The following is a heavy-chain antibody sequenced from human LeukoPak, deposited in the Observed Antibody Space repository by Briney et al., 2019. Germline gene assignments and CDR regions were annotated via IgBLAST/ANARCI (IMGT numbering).Heavy chain of an antibody. CDR3: AKYYYDSSTYSFDY. CDR1: GSTFSNYA. D-gene: IGHD3-22*01. Sequence: GGSLRLSCAASGSTFSNYAMSWVRLAPGKGLEWLSSISSSGGDTDYADSVKGRFTISRDNSKNTLYVQMNSLRAEDTAVYYCAKYYYDSSTYSFDYWGQGTLVTVSS. CDR2: ISSSGGDT. V-gene: IGHV3-23*01. J-gene: IGHJ4*02.